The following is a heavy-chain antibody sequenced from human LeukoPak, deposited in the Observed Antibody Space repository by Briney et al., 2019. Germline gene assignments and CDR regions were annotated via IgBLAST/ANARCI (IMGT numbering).Heavy chain of an antibody. CDR3: ARGVRGYSYPIFDY. J-gene: IGHJ4*02. D-gene: IGHD5-18*01. Sequence: PGRSLRLSCAASGFTFSSYAMHWVRQAPGKGLEWVAVISYDGSNKYYADSVKGRFTISRDNSKNTLYLQMNSLRAEDTAVYYCARGVRGYSYPIFDYWGQGTLVTVSP. CDR1: GFTFSSYA. CDR2: ISYDGSNK. V-gene: IGHV3-30-3*01.